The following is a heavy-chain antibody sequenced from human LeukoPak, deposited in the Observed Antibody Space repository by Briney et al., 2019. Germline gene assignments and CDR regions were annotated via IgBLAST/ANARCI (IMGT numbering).Heavy chain of an antibody. CDR1: GYTFTSYD. V-gene: IGHV1-18*01. Sequence: ASVKVSCKASGYTFTSYDINWVRQAPGQGLEWMGWISAYNGNTNYAQKLQGRVTMTTDTSTSTAYMELRSLRSDDTAVYYCARKPYSGYQSDYWGQGTLVTVSS. D-gene: IGHD3-22*01. J-gene: IGHJ4*02. CDR2: ISAYNGNT. CDR3: ARKPYSGYQSDY.